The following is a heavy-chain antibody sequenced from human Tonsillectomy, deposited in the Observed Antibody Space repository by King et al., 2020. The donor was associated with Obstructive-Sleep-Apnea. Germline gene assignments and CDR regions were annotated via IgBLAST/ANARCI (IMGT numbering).Heavy chain of an antibody. D-gene: IGHD4-17*01. CDR1: GLTFANAW. Sequence: VQLVESGGGLVKPGESLRLSCAASGLTFANAWMSWVRQTSGKGLEWVGRIKSKVDGGTTDYAAPVTGRFTISRDDLRNTLYLQMNSLMIEDSAVYYCTTDPGDYPDHWGQGTLVTVSS. CDR3: TTDPGDYPDH. V-gene: IGHV3-15*01. CDR2: IKSKVDGGTT. J-gene: IGHJ4*02.